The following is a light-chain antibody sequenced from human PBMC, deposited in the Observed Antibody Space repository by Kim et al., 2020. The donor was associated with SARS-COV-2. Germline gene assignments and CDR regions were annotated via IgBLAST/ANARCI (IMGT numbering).Light chain of an antibody. CDR3: QQYNSYPYP. CDR1: QSISSW. V-gene: IGKV1-5*03. J-gene: IGKJ2*01. CDR2: KAS. Sequence: SASVGDRVTITGRASQSISSWLALYQQKPVKAPNLLIYKASSLESGVPSRFSGSGSGTEFTLTIRSLQPDYFASYYCQQYNSYPYPFGQGTKLEF.